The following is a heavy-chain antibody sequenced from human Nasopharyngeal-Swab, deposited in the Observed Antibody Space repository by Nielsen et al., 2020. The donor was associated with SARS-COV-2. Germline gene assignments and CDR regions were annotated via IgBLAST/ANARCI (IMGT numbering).Heavy chain of an antibody. CDR2: IIPILVIA. D-gene: IGHD1-14*01. V-gene: IGHV1-69*04. CDR1: GGTFSRYA. CDR3: ASGITGAAFDI. J-gene: IGHJ3*02. Sequence: SVKVSCKASGGTFSRYAIRWVRQAPGQGLEWIGRIIPILVIANYAQKFQGRVTITADKSTSTAYMELSSLRSEDTAVYYCASGITGAAFDIWGQGTMVTVSS.